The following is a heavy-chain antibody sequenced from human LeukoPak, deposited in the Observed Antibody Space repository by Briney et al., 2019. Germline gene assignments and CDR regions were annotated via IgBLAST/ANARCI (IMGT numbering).Heavy chain of an antibody. V-gene: IGHV4-38-2*01. D-gene: IGHD4-11*01. CDR3: ARHYSNYVHFDY. CDR1: GYSISSGYY. CDR2: IYHSGST. Sequence: SETLSLTCAVSGYSISSGYYWGWIRQPPGKGLEWIGSIYHSGSTYYNPSLKSRVTMSVDTSKNQFSLELSSVTAADTAVYYCARHYSNYVHFDYWGQGTLVTVSS. J-gene: IGHJ4*02.